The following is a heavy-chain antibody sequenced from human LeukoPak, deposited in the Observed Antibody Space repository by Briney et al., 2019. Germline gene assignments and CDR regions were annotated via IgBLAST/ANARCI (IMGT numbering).Heavy chain of an antibody. D-gene: IGHD2-15*01. V-gene: IGHV1-18*01. J-gene: IGHJ4*02. CDR3: ALAYCSGGSCYPHCFDY. Sequence: ASVKVSCKASGYTFTSYGISWVRQAPGQGLEWMGWISAYNGNTNYAQKLQGRVTMTTDTSTSTAYMELRSLRSDDTAVYYCALAYCSGGSCYPHCFDYWGQGTLVTVSS. CDR1: GYTFTSYG. CDR2: ISAYNGNT.